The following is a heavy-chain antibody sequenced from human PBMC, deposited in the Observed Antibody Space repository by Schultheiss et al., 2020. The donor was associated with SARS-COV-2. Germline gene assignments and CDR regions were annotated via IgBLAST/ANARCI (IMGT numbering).Heavy chain of an antibody. Sequence: GGSLRLSCAASGFTFSSYAMHWVRQAPGKGLEYVSTTSSKGGSTYYVNSMKGRFTISRDNSKNTLYLQMNSLRAEDTAVYYCAKGSRGGPSGYYYGMDVWGQGTTVTVSS. CDR1: GFTFSSYA. D-gene: IGHD2-15*01. CDR2: TSSKGGST. V-gene: IGHV3-64*01. J-gene: IGHJ6*02. CDR3: AKGSRGGPSGYYYGMDV.